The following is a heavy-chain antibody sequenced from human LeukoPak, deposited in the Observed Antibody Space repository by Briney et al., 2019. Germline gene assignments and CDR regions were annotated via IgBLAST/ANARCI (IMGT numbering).Heavy chain of an antibody. V-gene: IGHV3-23*01. CDR1: GFIFSSYD. J-gene: IGHJ3*01. CDR2: ISRAGDRT. CDR3: ARGESFAFDV. Sequence: GGSLRLSCVGSGFIFSSYDMVWVRQAPGKGLEWVSSISRAGDRTYYEDSVKGRFTISRDNSRNTMYLQMNSLRAEDTAVYYCARGESFAFDVWGQGTMVTVSS.